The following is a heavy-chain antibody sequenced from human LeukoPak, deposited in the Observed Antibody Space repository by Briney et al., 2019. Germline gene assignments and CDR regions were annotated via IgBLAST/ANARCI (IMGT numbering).Heavy chain of an antibody. CDR3: AKDYYDPSAGYFDY. CDR2: ISYDGSNK. Sequence: GGSLRLSCAASGFTFSSYAMHWVRQAPGKGLEWVAVISYDGSNKYYADSVKGRFTISRDNSKNTLYLQMNSLRAEDTAVYYCAKDYYDPSAGYFDYWGQGTLVTVSS. V-gene: IGHV3-30-3*01. J-gene: IGHJ4*02. CDR1: GFTFSSYA. D-gene: IGHD3-3*01.